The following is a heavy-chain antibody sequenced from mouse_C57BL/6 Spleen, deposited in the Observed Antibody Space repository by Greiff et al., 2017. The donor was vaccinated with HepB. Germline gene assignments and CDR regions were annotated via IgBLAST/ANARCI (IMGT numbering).Heavy chain of an antibody. CDR3: ASTVVATRYFDV. CDR2: IDPSDSYT. D-gene: IGHD1-1*01. CDR1: GYTFTSYW. V-gene: IGHV1-59*01. Sequence: QVQLQQPGAELVRPGTSVKLSCKASGYTFTSYWMHWVKQRPGQGLEWIGVIDPSDSYTNYNQKFKGKATLTVDTSSSTAYMQLSSLTSEDSAVYYCASTVVATRYFDVWGTGTTVTVSS. J-gene: IGHJ1*03.